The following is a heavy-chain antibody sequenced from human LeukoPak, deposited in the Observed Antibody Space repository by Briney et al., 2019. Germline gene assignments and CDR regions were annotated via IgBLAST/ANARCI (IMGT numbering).Heavy chain of an antibody. CDR3: ARRDYDTYHFDY. CDR1: GFTFSSYW. CDR2: INWNGGST. J-gene: IGHJ4*02. V-gene: IGHV3-20*04. D-gene: IGHD3-9*01. Sequence: GGSLRLSCAASGFTFSSYWMSWVRQAPGKGLEWVSGINWNGGSTRYADSVKGRSTISRDNAKNSLYLQMNSLRAEDTAFYYCARRDYDTYHFDYWGQGTLVTVSS.